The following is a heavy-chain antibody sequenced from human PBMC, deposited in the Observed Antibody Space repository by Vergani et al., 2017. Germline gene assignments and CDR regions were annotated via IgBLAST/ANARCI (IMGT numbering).Heavy chain of an antibody. J-gene: IGHJ5*02. Sequence: QVQLQESGPGLVKPSETLSLTCTVSGGSISSYYWSWIRQPPGKGLEWIGYIYYSGSTNYNPFLKSRVTISVDTSKNQFSLKLSSVTAADTAVYYCASWIYGSGSYYYTWGQGTLVTVSS. CDR3: ASWIYGSGSYYYT. CDR2: IYYSGST. D-gene: IGHD3-10*01. CDR1: GGSISSYY. V-gene: IGHV4-59*01.